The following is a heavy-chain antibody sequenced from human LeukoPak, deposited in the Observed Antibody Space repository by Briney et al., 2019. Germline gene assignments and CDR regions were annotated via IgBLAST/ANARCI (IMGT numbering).Heavy chain of an antibody. Sequence: GESLKISCKGSGYSFTSYWIGWVRQMPGKGLEWMGIIYPGDPDTRYSPSFQGQVTISADKSISTAYLQWSSLKASDTAMYYCARHLRAGHYYALDYFDYWGQGTLVTVSS. CDR1: GYSFTSYW. D-gene: IGHD3-10*01. CDR3: ARHLRAGHYYALDYFDY. CDR2: IYPGDPDT. J-gene: IGHJ4*02. V-gene: IGHV5-51*01.